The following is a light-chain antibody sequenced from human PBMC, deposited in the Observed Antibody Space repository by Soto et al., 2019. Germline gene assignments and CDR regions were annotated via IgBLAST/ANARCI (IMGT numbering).Light chain of an antibody. CDR3: SSYAGGNSF. Sequence: QSALAQPPSASGSPGQSVTISCTGTSSDVGGYNYVSWYQQHPGKAPKLMIYEVSKRPSGVPDRFSGSKSGNTASLTVSGLQAGDEADYYCSSYAGGNSFFGTGTKVTVL. CDR2: EVS. V-gene: IGLV2-8*01. J-gene: IGLJ1*01. CDR1: SSDVGGYNY.